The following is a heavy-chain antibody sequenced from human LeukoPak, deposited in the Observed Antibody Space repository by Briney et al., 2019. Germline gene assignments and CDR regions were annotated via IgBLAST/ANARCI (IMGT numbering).Heavy chain of an antibody. CDR1: GGSINSYY. CDR2: IYYSGST. J-gene: IGHJ5*02. D-gene: IGHD1-1*01. CDR3: ARARRWNAAVEGWWFDP. Sequence: SETLSLTCTVSGGSINSYYWSWIRQSPVKGLEWIGFIYYSGSTNYNPSLKSRVTISVDTSKNQFSLKLSSVTAADTAVYYCARARRWNAAVEGWWFDPWGQGTLVTVSS. V-gene: IGHV4-59*01.